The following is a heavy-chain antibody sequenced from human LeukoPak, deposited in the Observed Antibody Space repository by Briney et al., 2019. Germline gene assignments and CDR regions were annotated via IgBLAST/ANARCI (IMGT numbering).Heavy chain of an antibody. V-gene: IGHV4-31*03. CDR1: GGSISSGGYY. CDR2: IYYSGST. CDR3: ARDHPQPPNYDFWSGYYRVNDYYGMDV. Sequence: IPSETLSLTRTVSGGSISSGGYYWSWIRQHPGKGLEWIGYIYYSGSTYYNPSLKSRVTISVDTSKNQFSLKLSSVTAADTAVYYCARDHPQPPNYDFWSGYYRVNDYYGMDVWGQGTTVTVSS. J-gene: IGHJ6*02. D-gene: IGHD3-3*01.